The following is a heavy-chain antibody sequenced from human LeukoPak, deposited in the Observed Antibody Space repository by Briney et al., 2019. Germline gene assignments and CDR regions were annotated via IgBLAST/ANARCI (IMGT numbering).Heavy chain of an antibody. CDR1: GYSINSGYY. J-gene: IGHJ4*02. CDR2: IYHSGST. CDR3: ARDSSGWHEGARYFDY. D-gene: IGHD6-19*01. V-gene: IGHV4-38-2*02. Sequence: SETLSLTCTVSGYSINSGYYWGWIRQPPGKGLEWIGSIYHSGSTYYNPSLKSRVTRSVDTSKNQFSLKLSSVAAADTAVYYCARDSSGWHEGARYFDYWGQGTLVTVSS.